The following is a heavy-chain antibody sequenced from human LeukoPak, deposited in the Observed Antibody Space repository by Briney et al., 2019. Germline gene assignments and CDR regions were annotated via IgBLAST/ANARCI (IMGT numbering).Heavy chain of an antibody. V-gene: IGHV3-74*01. CDR2: IGSDGSSA. D-gene: IGHD3-22*01. CDR3: ALSYDYDHPDAPDI. J-gene: IGHJ3*02. Sequence: PGGSLRLSCAASGFTFSSYFIHWVRQGPGKGPVWVSRIGSDGSSASSADSVKGRFTISRDNAKNTVFLQMYSLRAEDTAIYYCALSYDYDHPDAPDIWGQGTMVTVSS. CDR1: GFTFSSYF.